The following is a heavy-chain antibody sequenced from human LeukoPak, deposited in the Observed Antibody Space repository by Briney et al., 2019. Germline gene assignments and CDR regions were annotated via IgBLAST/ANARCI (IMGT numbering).Heavy chain of an antibody. Sequence: PGGSLRLSCAASGFVVSSNYMTCVRHAPGKGLEWVSVIYSGGSTYAAGSVKVRFSLSRHNSKTTVYLKMNSPRAEDTAVYYCARVLGYDSVGYHSDYMDVWGKGTTVTVSS. CDR3: ARVLGYDSVGYHSDYMDV. CDR2: IYSGGST. J-gene: IGHJ6*03. CDR1: GFVVSSNY. V-gene: IGHV3-53*01. D-gene: IGHD3-22*01.